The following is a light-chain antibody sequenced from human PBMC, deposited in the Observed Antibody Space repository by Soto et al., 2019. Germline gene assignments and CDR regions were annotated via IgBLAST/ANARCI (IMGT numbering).Light chain of an antibody. J-gene: IGLJ1*01. Sequence: QSALTQPASVSGSPGQSITISCTGTSSDVGDYKYVSWYQQLPGKAPKLMIYEVNYRPSGVSNRFSGSKSGNTASLTISGLQAEDEADYYCSSYTSSSIHDVFGTGTKVTVL. V-gene: IGLV2-14*01. CDR1: SSDVGDYKY. CDR3: SSYTSSSIHDV. CDR2: EVN.